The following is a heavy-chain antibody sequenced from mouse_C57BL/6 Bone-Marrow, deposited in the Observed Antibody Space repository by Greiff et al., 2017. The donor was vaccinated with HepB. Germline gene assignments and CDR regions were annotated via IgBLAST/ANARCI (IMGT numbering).Heavy chain of an antibody. CDR1: GYTFTSYG. CDR2: IYPRSGNT. Sequence: VQLQQSGAELARPGASVMLSCKASGYTFTSYGISWVKQSTGQGLEWIGEIYPRSGNTYYNEKIKGKATLTADKSSSTAYMELRSLTAEDSAVYFCARSVWVNFDYWGQGTTLTVSS. D-gene: IGHD4-1*01. V-gene: IGHV1-81*01. CDR3: ARSVWVNFDY. J-gene: IGHJ2*01.